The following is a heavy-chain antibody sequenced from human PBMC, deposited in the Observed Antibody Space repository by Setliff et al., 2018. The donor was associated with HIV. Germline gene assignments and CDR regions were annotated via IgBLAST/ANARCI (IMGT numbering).Heavy chain of an antibody. Sequence: GASVKVSCKASAYPFTHYHINWVRQAAGQGLEWMGWMDPNSGNTLYAQEFQGRVTMTRNTSMTTAYMELSSLRSEDTGIYYCARGQNGGISGVDWGQGTLVTVSS. D-gene: IGHD3-3*01. CDR3: ARGQNGGISGVD. CDR2: MDPNSGNT. J-gene: IGHJ4*02. V-gene: IGHV1-8*02. CDR1: AYPFTHYH.